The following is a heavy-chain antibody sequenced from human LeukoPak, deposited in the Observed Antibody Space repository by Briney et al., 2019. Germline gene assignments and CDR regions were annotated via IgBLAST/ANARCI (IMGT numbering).Heavy chain of an antibody. J-gene: IGHJ5*02. CDR2: FDPEDGET. D-gene: IGHD1-26*01. CDR1: GYTLTELS. CDR3: AAQVGATTWFDP. Sequence: RASVKVSCKVSGYTLTELSMHWVRQAPGKGLEWMGGFDPEDGETIYAQKFQGRVNMTEDTSTDTAYMELSSLRSEDTAVYYCAAQVGATTWFDPWGQGTLVTVSS. V-gene: IGHV1-24*01.